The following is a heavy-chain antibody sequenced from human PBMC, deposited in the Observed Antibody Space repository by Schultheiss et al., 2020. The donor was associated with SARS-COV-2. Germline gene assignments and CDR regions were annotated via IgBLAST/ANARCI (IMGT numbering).Heavy chain of an antibody. J-gene: IGHJ4*02. CDR3: AKEGGYGDYPDYFDY. D-gene: IGHD4-17*01. CDR2: ISGSGGST. CDR1: GFTFSSYG. V-gene: IGHV3-23*01. Sequence: GGSLRLSCAASGFTFSSYGMHWVRQAPGKGLEWVSAISGSGGSTYYADSVKGRFTISRDNSKNTLYLQMNSLRAEDTAVYYCAKEGGYGDYPDYFDYWGQGTLVTVSS.